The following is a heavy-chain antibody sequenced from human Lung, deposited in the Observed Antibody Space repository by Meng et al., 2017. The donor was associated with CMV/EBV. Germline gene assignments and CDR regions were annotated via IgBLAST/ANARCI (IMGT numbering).Heavy chain of an antibody. D-gene: IGHD7-27*01. V-gene: IGHV1-2*02. J-gene: IGHJ4*02. CDR3: ARDNNWGPDY. CDR2: IHPHRGDT. CDR1: GYTFTAHY. Sequence: VXVSCKASGYTFTAHYFHWVRQAPGQGLEWMGWIHPHRGDTNYAQQFQGRVTLTRDTSINTGYMELTRLTSDDTAVYYCARDNNWGPDYWGQGTLVTVSS.